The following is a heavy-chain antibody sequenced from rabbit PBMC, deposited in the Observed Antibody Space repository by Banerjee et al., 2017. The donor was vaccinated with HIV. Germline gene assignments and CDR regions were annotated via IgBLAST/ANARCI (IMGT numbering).Heavy chain of an antibody. D-gene: IGHD6-1*01. J-gene: IGHJ4*01. CDR3: ARGSDCTYGYTDCAFRL. Sequence: QTQLVESGGGLVQPGGSLKLSCKASAFDLSTYGMSWVRQAPGKGLEWIGYIDPVFGSTYFASWVNGRFTISSHNAQNTLYLQLNSLTAADTATYFRARGSDCTYGYTDCAFRLWGPGTLVTVS. CDR2: IDPVFGST. CDR1: AFDLSTYG. V-gene: IGHV1S47*01.